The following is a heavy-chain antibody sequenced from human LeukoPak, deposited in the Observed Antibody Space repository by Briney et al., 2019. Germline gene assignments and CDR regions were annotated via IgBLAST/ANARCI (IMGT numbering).Heavy chain of an antibody. J-gene: IGHJ3*02. CDR3: VRDQAYAFDI. V-gene: IGHV3-48*01. CDR2: IRRRDGTV. CDR1: GFTFNYYS. Sequence: GGSLRLSCVASGFTFNYYSMNWARQAPGKGLEWISYIRRRDGTVSYADSVEGRFTISTDTAKTSLFLQMNGLSADDTAVYYCVRDQAYAFDIWGQGTMVTVSS.